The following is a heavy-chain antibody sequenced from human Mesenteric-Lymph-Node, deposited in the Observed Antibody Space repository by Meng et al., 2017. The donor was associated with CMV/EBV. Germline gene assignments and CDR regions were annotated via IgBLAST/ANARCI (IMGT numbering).Heavy chain of an antibody. D-gene: IGHD3-3*01. Sequence: SLKISCAASGFTFDDYAMHWVRQAPGKGLEWVSGVGWKSATIGYADSVQGRFTISRDNTRNSLYLQMNSLSPEDTALYYCVKDKNGFLEWFLGDVFDIWGQGISVTVSS. J-gene: IGHJ3*02. V-gene: IGHV3-9*01. CDR2: VGWKSATI. CDR1: GFTFDDYA. CDR3: VKDKNGFLEWFLGDVFDI.